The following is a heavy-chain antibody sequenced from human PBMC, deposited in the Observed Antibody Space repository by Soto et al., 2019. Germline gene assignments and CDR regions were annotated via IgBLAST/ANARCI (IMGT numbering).Heavy chain of an antibody. Sequence: SGPTLVNPTQTLTLTCTFSGFSLSTSGMCVGWIRQPPGKALEWLALIDWDDDKYYSTSLKTRLTISKDTSKNQVVLTMTNMDPVDTATYYCARIPGRAARDYYYGMDVWGQGTTVTVSS. V-gene: IGHV2-70*01. D-gene: IGHD6-6*01. J-gene: IGHJ6*02. CDR2: IDWDDDK. CDR3: ARIPGRAARDYYYGMDV. CDR1: GFSLSTSGMC.